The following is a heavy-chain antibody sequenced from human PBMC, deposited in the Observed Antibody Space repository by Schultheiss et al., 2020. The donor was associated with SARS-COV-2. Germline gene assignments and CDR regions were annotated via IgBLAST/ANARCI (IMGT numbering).Heavy chain of an antibody. CDR1: GGSMNDYY. CDR3: AGSGYRFGARW. J-gene: IGHJ4*02. CDR2: IHSGGRT. D-gene: IGHD5-18*01. Sequence: SETLSLTCTVYGGSMNDYYWSWIRQSPKKGLEWIAYIHSGGRTNYNPSLKSRLAISADTSNHQFSLKLSSVTAADTAVYYCAGSGYRFGARWWGQGTLVTVSS. V-gene: IGHV4-59*01.